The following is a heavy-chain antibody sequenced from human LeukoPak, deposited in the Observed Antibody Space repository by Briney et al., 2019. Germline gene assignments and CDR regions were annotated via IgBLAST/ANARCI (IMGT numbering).Heavy chain of an antibody. Sequence: GGSLRLSCAASGFTLSSFEMNWVRQAPGKGLEWVSYISSSGSTMYYADSVKGRFTISRDNAKNSLYLQMNSRRAEDTAVYYCARGRYDSRIFDYWGQGTLVTVSS. CDR1: GFTLSSFE. CDR2: ISSSGSTM. D-gene: IGHD3-22*01. J-gene: IGHJ4*02. V-gene: IGHV3-48*03. CDR3: ARGRYDSRIFDY.